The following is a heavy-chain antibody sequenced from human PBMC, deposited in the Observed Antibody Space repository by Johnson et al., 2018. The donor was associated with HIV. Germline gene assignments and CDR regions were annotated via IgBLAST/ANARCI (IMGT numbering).Heavy chain of an antibody. CDR2: ISCSGCSI. D-gene: IGHD1-26*01. J-gene: IGHJ3*02. CDR1: GFTFSSYA. CDR3: ARDPQWWEYAFDI. Sequence: VQLVESGGGLVQPGGSLRLSCAASGFTFSSYAMHWVRQAPGNGLEWVSYISCSGCSIYADSVKGRFTISRDNAKNSLYLQMNSLRAEDTAVYYCARDPQWWEYAFDIWGQGTMVTVSS. V-gene: IGHV3-48*04.